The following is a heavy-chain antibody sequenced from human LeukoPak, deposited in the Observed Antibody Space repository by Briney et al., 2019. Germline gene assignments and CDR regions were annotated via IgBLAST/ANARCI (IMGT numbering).Heavy chain of an antibody. Sequence: PSETLSLTCTVSSGSISTSNYYWGWVRQPPGKGLEWIGYIYYSGSTNYNPSLKSRVTISVDTSKNQFSLKLSSVTAADTAVYYCARGLRGYSYDYWGQGTLVTVSS. CDR2: IYYSGST. CDR3: ARGLRGYSYDY. D-gene: IGHD5-18*01. J-gene: IGHJ4*02. CDR1: SGSISTSNYY. V-gene: IGHV4-61*05.